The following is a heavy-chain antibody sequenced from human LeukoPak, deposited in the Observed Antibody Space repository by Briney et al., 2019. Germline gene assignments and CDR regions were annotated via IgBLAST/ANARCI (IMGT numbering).Heavy chain of an antibody. CDR3: ARVEYYYGSGKDDWFDP. D-gene: IGHD3-10*01. V-gene: IGHV4-34*01. CDR2: INHSGST. J-gene: IGHJ5*02. CDR1: GGSFSGYY. Sequence: PSETLSLTCAVYGGSFSGYYWSWIREPPGKGLGWIGEINHSGSTNYNPSLKSRVTISVDTSKNQFSLKLSSVTAADTAVYYCARVEYYYGSGKDDWFDPWGQGTLVTVSS.